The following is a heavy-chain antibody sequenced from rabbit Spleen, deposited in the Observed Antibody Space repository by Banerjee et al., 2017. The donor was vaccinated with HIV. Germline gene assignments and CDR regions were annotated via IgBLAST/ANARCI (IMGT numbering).Heavy chain of an antibody. D-gene: IGHD4-1*01. CDR2: IDPVFGIT. V-gene: IGHV1S47*01. CDR1: GFDFSSYG. CDR3: VREVAAKFNL. J-gene: IGHJ4*01. Sequence: QEQLVESGGGLVQPGGSLKLSCKASGFDFSSYGVSWVRQAPGKGLEWIGYIDPVFGITYYANWVNGRFPISSHNAQNTLFLQLNSLTAADTATYFCVREVAAKFNLWGPGTLVTVS.